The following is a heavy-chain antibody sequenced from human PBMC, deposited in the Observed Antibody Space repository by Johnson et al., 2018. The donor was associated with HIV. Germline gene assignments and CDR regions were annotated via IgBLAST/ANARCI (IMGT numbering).Heavy chain of an antibody. D-gene: IGHD3-22*01. V-gene: IGHV3-30*19. CDR1: GFTFSSYG. CDR2: IWYDGSNK. Sequence: VQLVESGGGVVQPGRSLRLSCAASGFTFSSYGMHWVRQAPGKGLEWVAVIWYDGSNKYFTDSVRGRFAISRDNSKNTLFLQMNSLRAEDTAVYYCVRRFYDSSAFDIWGQGTLVTVSS. CDR3: VRRFYDSSAFDI. J-gene: IGHJ3*02.